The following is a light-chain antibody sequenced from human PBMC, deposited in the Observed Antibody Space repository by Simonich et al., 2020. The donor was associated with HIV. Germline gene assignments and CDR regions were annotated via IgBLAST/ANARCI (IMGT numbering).Light chain of an antibody. Sequence: DIVMTQSPDSLAVSLGERATINCTSSQTILYSSNNKNYLAWYQQRPRQPPNLLIYWASTRESGVPDRFSGSGSGTDFTLTISSLQAEDVAVYYCQQYYSDTYTFGQGTKLEIK. J-gene: IGKJ2*01. CDR2: WAS. V-gene: IGKV4-1*01. CDR1: QTILYSSNNKNY. CDR3: QQYYSDTYT.